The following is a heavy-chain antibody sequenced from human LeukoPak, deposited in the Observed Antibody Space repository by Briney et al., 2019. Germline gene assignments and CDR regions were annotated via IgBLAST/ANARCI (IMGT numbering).Heavy chain of an antibody. J-gene: IGHJ4*02. V-gene: IGHV3-23*01. CDR1: GFTFSSYA. Sequence: GGSLRLSCAASGFTFSSYAMSWVRQAPGKGLEWVSAISGSGGSTYYADSVKGRFTISRDNSKNTLYLQMNSLRAEDTAVYYCAKALSGYSSSARLDYWGQGTLVTVSS. CDR3: AKALSGYSSSARLDY. D-gene: IGHD6-6*01. CDR2: ISGSGGST.